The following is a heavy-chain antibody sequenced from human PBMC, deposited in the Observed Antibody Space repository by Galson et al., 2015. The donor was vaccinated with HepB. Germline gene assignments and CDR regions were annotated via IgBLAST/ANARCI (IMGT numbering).Heavy chain of an antibody. D-gene: IGHD3-9*01. CDR2: ISSSSSYI. V-gene: IGHV3-21*01. J-gene: IGHJ6*02. Sequence: SLRLSCAASGFTFSSYSMNWVRQAPGKGLEWVSSISSSSSYIYYADSVKGRFTISRDNAKNSLYLQMNSLRAEDTAVYYCAGDPSRYFDSYYYGMDVWGQGTTVTVSS. CDR3: AGDPSRYFDSYYYGMDV. CDR1: GFTFSSYS.